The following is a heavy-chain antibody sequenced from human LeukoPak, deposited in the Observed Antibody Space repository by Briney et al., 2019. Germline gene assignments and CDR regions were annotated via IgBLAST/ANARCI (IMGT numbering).Heavy chain of an antibody. V-gene: IGHV1-18*01. CDR2: ISAYNGNT. D-gene: IGHD3-16*02. J-gene: IGHJ5*02. Sequence: VASVKVSCKASGYTFTSYGISWVRQAPGQGLEWMGWISAYNGNTNYAQKFQGRVTMTRDTSISTAYMELSRLRSDDTAVYYCARDRVITFGGVIAYNWFDPWGQGTLVTVSS. CDR1: GYTFTSYG. CDR3: ARDRVITFGGVIAYNWFDP.